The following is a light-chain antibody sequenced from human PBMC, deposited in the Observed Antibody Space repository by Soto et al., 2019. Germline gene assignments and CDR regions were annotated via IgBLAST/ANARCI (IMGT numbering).Light chain of an antibody. CDR1: QGISSY. CDR3: QQLNSYPRT. Sequence: DIQLTQSPSFLSASVGDRVTITCRASQGISSYLAWYQQKPGKAPKLLIYPASTLQSGVPSGFSGSGSGTEFTLTISSLQPEDFATYYCQQLNSYPRTFGGGTRWIS. V-gene: IGKV1-9*01. CDR2: PAS. J-gene: IGKJ4*01.